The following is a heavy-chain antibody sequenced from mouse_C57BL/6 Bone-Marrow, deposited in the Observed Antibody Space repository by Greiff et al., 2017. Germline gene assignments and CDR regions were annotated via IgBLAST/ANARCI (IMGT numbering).Heavy chain of an antibody. Sequence: QVQLKESGAELARPGASVKLSCKASGYTFTSYGISWVKQRTGQGLEWIGEIYPRSGNTYYNEKFKGKATLTADKSSSTAYMELRSLTSEDSAVYFWARSIYDDYDGEWYFDVGGKGTTVTGSA. CDR3: ARSIYDDYDGEWYFDV. CDR2: IYPRSGNT. V-gene: IGHV1-81*01. D-gene: IGHD2-4*01. J-gene: IGHJ1*03. CDR1: GYTFTSYG.